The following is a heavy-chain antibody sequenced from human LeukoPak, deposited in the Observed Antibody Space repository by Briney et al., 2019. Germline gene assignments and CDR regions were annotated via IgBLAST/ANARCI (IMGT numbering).Heavy chain of an antibody. D-gene: IGHD4-17*01. Sequence: RSGGSLRLSCAASGITFSSYAMIWVRQAPDKGLEWVAAITGSGGGTYYGDSAKGRFTISRDNSKNTLYLQMNSLRAEDTALYYCAKAAYGDYVNWFDPWGQGTLVTVPS. CDR2: ITGSGGGT. J-gene: IGHJ5*02. CDR3: AKAAYGDYVNWFDP. V-gene: IGHV3-23*01. CDR1: GITFSSYA.